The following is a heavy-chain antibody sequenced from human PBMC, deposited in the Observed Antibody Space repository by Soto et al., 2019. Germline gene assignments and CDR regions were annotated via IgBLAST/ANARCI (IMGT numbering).Heavy chain of an antibody. D-gene: IGHD6-19*01. CDR2: VHTSGST. Sequence: SETLSLTCTVSGDSISSYFWSWIRQPAGKGLEWIGRVHTSGSTTYNPSLKSRVTMSVDTSKSQFSLKLTSVTAADTAVYYCASEKAVAWPGRRGRWGQLTRVAVSS. J-gene: IGHJ4*02. CDR1: GDSISSYF. CDR3: ASEKAVAWPGRRGR. V-gene: IGHV4-4*07.